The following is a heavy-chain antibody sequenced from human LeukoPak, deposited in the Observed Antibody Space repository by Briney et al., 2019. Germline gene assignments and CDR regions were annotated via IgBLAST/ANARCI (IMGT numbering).Heavy chain of an antibody. D-gene: IGHD5-18*01. J-gene: IGHJ4*02. CDR1: GYTFTSYG. CDR2: ISAYNGNT. CDR3: ARDNGYSYGSPFEY. Sequence: ASVKVSCKASGYTFTSYGISWVRQAPGQGLEWMGWISAYNGNTNYAQKLQGRVTMTTDTSTSTAYMELSRLRSDDTAVYYCARDNGYSYGSPFEYWGQGTLVTVSS. V-gene: IGHV1-18*01.